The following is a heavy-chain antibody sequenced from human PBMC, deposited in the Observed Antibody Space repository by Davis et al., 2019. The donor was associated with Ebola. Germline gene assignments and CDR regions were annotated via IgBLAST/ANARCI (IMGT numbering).Heavy chain of an antibody. CDR2: ISSSISYT. Sequence: GGSLRLSCAASGFTFSDYYMSWIRQAPGKGLEWVSYISSSISYTNYADSVKGRFTTSRDNAKNSLYLQMNSLRAEDTAVYYCAREGDYSSGWYGSYFDYWGQGTLVTVSS. D-gene: IGHD6-19*01. CDR1: GFTFSDYY. J-gene: IGHJ4*02. CDR3: AREGDYSSGWYGSYFDY. V-gene: IGHV3-11*06.